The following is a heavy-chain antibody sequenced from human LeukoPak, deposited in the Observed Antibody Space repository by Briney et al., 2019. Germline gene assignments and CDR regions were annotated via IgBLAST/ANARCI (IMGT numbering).Heavy chain of an antibody. J-gene: IGHJ4*02. CDR3: ARGTAQYYYNGSGYQFYFDY. D-gene: IGHD3-22*01. V-gene: IGHV4-59*01. Sequence: PGGSLRLSCVASGFTFTNYGMAWVRQIPGKGLEWIGYVYYTGGTDYHPSLKTRTTISIDTSKSQFALKLTSVTAADTAVYFCARGTAQYYYNGSGYQFYFDYWGQGALVTVSS. CDR2: VYYTGGT. CDR1: GFTFTNYG.